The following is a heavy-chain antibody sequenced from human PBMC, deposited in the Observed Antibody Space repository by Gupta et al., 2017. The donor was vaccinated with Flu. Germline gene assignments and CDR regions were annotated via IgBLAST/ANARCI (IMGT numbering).Heavy chain of an antibody. V-gene: IGHV3-74*01. CDR2: IKNDGRSA. Sequence: EVQLLESGGTLVQPGGSLSLSCVASGFSINTYWMHWFRQAPGKGMEWVSRIKNDGRSANDSDSVKGRFKISRDNAQSALYMEISSLRVEDTATYDCARTGGSEFEHWGQGTMVTVSS. CDR3: ARTGGSEFEH. J-gene: IGHJ4*02. CDR1: GFSINTYW. D-gene: IGHD2-15*01.